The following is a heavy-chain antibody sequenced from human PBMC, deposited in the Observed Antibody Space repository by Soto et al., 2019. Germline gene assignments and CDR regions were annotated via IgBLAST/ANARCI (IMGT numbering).Heavy chain of an antibody. J-gene: IGHJ5*02. CDR2: TFYRSKWYN. Sequence: TLSLTLAISGDSVSSNSAAWNWIRQSPSRGLEWLGRTFYRSKWYNDYAVSVNSRITINPDTSKNKFSLQLNSVTPEDTAVYYCERNDPVDRAMGPFDPWGHGTRVT. CDR1: GDSVSSNSAA. CDR3: ERNDPVDRAMGPFDP. D-gene: IGHD5-18*01. V-gene: IGHV6-1*01.